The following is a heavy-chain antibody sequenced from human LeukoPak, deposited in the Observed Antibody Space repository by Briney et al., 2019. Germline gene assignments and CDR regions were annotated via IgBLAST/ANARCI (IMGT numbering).Heavy chain of an antibody. V-gene: IGHV3-48*03. CDR1: GFTFSRYE. J-gene: IGHJ4*02. Sequence: PGRSLRLSCAASGFTFSRYEMNWVRQAPGKGLEWVSYISSSGSTIYYADSVKGRFTISRDNAKNSLYLQMNSLRAEDTAVYYCARTFITGTSGDFDYWGQGTLVTVSS. CDR2: ISSSGSTI. CDR3: ARTFITGTSGDFDY. D-gene: IGHD1-20*01.